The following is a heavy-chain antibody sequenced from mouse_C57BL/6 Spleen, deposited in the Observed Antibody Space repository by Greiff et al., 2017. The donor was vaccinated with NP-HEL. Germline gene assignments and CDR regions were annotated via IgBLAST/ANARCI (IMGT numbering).Heavy chain of an antibody. J-gene: IGHJ3*01. CDR3: ARGSNYEGFAY. Sequence: VQLQQSGAELARPGASVKLSCKASGYTFTSYGISWVKQSTGQGLEWIGEIYPRSGNTYYYEKFKGKATLTADKSSSTAYMELRRLTSEDSAVYFCARGSNYEGFAYWGQGNLVTVSA. CDR1: GYTFTSYG. V-gene: IGHV1-81*01. D-gene: IGHD2-5*01. CDR2: IYPRSGNT.